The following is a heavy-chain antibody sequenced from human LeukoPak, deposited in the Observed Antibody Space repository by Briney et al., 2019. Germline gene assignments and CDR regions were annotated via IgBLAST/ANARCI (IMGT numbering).Heavy chain of an antibody. CDR2: IKSKTDGGTT. V-gene: IGHV3-15*01. CDR1: GFTFSNAW. CDR3: ASCLMVRGVISPYY. J-gene: IGHJ4*02. Sequence: GGSLRLSCAASGFTFSNAWMCWVRQAPGKGLEWVGRIKSKTDGGTTDYAAPVKGRFTISRDDSKNTLYLQMNSLKTEDTAVYYCASCLMVRGVISPYYWGQGTLVTVSS. D-gene: IGHD3-10*01.